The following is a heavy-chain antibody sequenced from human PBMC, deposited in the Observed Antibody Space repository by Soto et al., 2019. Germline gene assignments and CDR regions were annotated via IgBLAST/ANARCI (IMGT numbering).Heavy chain of an antibody. CDR3: ARDEAELLRATGRYYYYYGMDV. D-gene: IGHD1-26*01. J-gene: IGHJ6*02. V-gene: IGHV1-18*01. CDR1: GYTFTSYG. Sequence: QVQLVQSGAEVKKPGASVKVSCKASGYTFTSYGISWVRQAPGQGLEWMGWISAYNGNTNYAQKLQGRVTMTTDTSTSTAYMELRSLRSDDTAVYYCARDEAELLRATGRYYYYYGMDVWGQGTTVTVSS. CDR2: ISAYNGNT.